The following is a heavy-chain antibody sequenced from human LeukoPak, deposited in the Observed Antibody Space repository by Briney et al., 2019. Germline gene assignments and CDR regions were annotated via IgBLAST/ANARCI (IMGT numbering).Heavy chain of an antibody. CDR1: GGTFSSYA. V-gene: IGHV1-69*06. CDR2: IIPIFGTA. CDR3: ARDGAMAGTTIGVDY. J-gene: IGHJ4*02. D-gene: IGHD1-1*01. Sequence: ASVKVSCKASGGTFSSYAISWVRQAPGQGLEWMGGIIPIFGTANYAQKFQGRVTITADKSTSTAYMELSSLRSEDTAVYYCARDGAMAGTTIGVDYWGQGTLVTVSS.